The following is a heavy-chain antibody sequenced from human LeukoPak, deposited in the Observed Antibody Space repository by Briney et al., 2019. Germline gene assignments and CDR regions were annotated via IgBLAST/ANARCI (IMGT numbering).Heavy chain of an antibody. J-gene: IGHJ6*03. V-gene: IGHV4-31*03. CDR2: IYYSGST. Sequence: SETLSLTCTVSGGSISSGGYYWSWIRQHPGKGLEWIGYIYYSGSTYYNPSLKSRVTISVDTSKNQFSLKLSSVTAADTAVYYCARVMGDGYCSSTSCYWYYYCYMDVWGKGTTVTVSS. CDR1: GGSISSGGYY. D-gene: IGHD2-2*03. CDR3: ARVMGDGYCSSTSCYWYYYCYMDV.